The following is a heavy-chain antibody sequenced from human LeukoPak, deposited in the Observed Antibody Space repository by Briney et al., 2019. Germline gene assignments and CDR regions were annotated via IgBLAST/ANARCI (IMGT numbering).Heavy chain of an antibody. J-gene: IGHJ4*02. CDR3: ARVDYYDSSVFDY. CDR2: IYYSGST. CDR1: GGSISSYY. D-gene: IGHD3-22*01. V-gene: IGHV4-59*01. Sequence: SETLSLTCTVSGGSISSYYWSWIRQPTGKGLEWIGYIYYSGSTKYNPSLKSRVTISVDTSKNQFSLILNSVTAADTAVYYCARVDYYDSSVFDYWGQGTLVTVSS.